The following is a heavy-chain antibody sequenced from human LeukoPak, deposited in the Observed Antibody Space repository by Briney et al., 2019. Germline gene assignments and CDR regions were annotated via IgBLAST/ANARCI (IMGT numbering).Heavy chain of an antibody. D-gene: IGHD2-15*01. CDR2: ISANNPNT. Sequence: GASVKVSCKASGCTFASFGITWVRQAPGQGLEWMGWISANNPNTDSAPKFQGRVTMTTDTSTSTAYMELGSLRSDDTAVYYCARAQYCSRGNCYDLDYWGLGTLVTVSS. CDR3: ARAQYCSRGNCYDLDY. CDR1: GCTFASFG. J-gene: IGHJ4*02. V-gene: IGHV1-18*01.